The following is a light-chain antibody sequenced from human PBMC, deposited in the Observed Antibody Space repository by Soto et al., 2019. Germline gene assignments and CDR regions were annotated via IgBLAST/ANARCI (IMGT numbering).Light chain of an antibody. CDR3: SSYLNSRTVV. Sequence: QSALTQPASVSGSPGQSITIPCTGTSSDAGSNYVSLYVSWYQQHPGKVPKLMIYDDDDRPSGVSNRFSGSKSGNTASLTISGLQAEDEAEYSCSSYLNSRTVVFGGGTKLTVL. J-gene: IGLJ2*01. CDR2: DDD. CDR1: SSDAGSNYVSLY. V-gene: IGLV2-14*03.